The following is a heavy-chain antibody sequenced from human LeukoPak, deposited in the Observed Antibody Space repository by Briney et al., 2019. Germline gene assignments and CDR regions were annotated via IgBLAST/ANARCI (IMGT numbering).Heavy chain of an antibody. CDR2: ISRGGSPI. Sequence: GGSLRLSCAASGFTFSRFGMNWVRQAPGKGLEWVSSISRGGSPIFYADSVRGRFTTSRDNAKKSLFLQMTSLRAEDTAVYYCTRVSWRGEIFWGQGTLVSVSS. CDR1: GFTFSRFG. J-gene: IGHJ4*02. CDR3: TRVSWRGEIF. D-gene: IGHD3-3*01. V-gene: IGHV3-48*04.